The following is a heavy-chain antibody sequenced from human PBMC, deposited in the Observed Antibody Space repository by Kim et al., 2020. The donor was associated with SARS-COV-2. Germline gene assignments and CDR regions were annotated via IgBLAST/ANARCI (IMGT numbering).Heavy chain of an antibody. CDR3: ARRVVADAFDI. D-gene: IGHD3-22*01. V-gene: IGHV3-11*03. Sequence: YTNYPDAVKGRLTISRDNAETSMYLQMSSLRVDDTAIYYCARRVVADAFDIWGQGTLVTVSS. CDR2: YT. J-gene: IGHJ3*02.